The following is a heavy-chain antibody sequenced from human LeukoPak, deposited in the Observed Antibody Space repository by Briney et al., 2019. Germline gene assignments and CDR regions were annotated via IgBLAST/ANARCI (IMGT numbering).Heavy chain of an antibody. D-gene: IGHD3-16*01. CDR2: ISSSSSTI. CDR1: GFTFSSYS. J-gene: IGHJ4*02. Sequence: GGSLRLSCAASGFTFSSYSMNWVRQAPGKGLEWVSYISSSSSTIYYADSVKGRFTISRDNAKNSLYLQMNSLRAEDTAVYYCARDTPLGLDYWGQGTLVTVSS. CDR3: ARDTPLGLDY. V-gene: IGHV3-48*01.